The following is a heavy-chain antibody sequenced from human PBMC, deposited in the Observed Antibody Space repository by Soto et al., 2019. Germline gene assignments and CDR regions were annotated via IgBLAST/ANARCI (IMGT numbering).Heavy chain of an antibody. CDR2: TSYDGLNT. Sequence: ALRLSCAASGFTLSSFAMHWVRQAPGKGLEWVATTSYDGLNTFYGESVRGRFSISRDTSKSTLFLQMDSLKTEDTAVYFCAKSSSGLRDYFDSWGRGTLVTVSS. CDR3: AKSSSGLRDYFDS. J-gene: IGHJ4*02. CDR1: GFTLSSFA. V-gene: IGHV3-30-3*02. D-gene: IGHD3-10*01.